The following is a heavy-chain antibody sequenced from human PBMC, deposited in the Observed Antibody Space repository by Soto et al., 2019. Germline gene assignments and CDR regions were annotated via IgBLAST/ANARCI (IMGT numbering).Heavy chain of an antibody. D-gene: IGHD3-10*01. Sequence: PSETLSLTCAVYGGSFSGYYWSWIRQPPGKGLEWIGEINHSGSTNYNPSLKSRVTISVDTSKNQFSLKLSSVTAADTAVYYCARATLLRITMVRGFPYYYGMDVWGQGTTVTVSS. CDR1: GGSFSGYY. V-gene: IGHV4-34*01. J-gene: IGHJ6*02. CDR2: INHSGST. CDR3: ARATLLRITMVRGFPYYYGMDV.